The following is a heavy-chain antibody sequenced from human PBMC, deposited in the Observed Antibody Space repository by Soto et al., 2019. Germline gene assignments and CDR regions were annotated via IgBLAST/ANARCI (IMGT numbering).Heavy chain of an antibody. Sequence: EVQLVESGGGLVKPGGSLRLSCAASGFTFSSYSMNWVRQAPGKGLEWVSSISSSSSYIYYADSVKGRFTISRDNAKNSLYLQMNSLRAEDTAVYYCARDRGKGFGSYGLDVWGQGTTVTVSS. V-gene: IGHV3-21*01. CDR2: ISSSSSYI. J-gene: IGHJ6*02. D-gene: IGHD3-10*01. CDR3: ARDRGKGFGSYGLDV. CDR1: GFTFSSYS.